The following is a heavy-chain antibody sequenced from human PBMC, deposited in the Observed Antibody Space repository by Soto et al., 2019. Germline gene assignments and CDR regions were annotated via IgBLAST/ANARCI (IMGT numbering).Heavy chain of an antibody. J-gene: IGHJ4*02. CDR2: VSAYNGDT. V-gene: IGHV1-18*01. CDR1: GYTFTSYG. D-gene: IGHD2-8*01. CDR3: ARDRGYCANGVCLRYDY. Sequence: QPQLVQSGAEVKKPGASVTVSCKASGYTFTSYGISWVRQAPGQGLEWMGWVSAYNGDTNYAQNFQGRVTMTTDTSTSTAYMDLRSLRSDDTATYYCARDRGYCANGVCLRYDYWGQGTLVTVSS.